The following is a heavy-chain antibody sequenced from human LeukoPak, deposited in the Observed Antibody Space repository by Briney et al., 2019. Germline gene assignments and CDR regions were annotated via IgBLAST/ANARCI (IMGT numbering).Heavy chain of an antibody. CDR2: ISVSGGNT. V-gene: IGHV3-23*01. J-gene: IGHJ4*02. CDR1: GFSFSGYW. CDR3: AKAPTGSRGSLDY. Sequence: PGGSLRLSCAASGFSFSGYWITWVRQAPGKGLEWVSGISVSGGNTYYADSVKGRFTISRDNSKNTLYLQMNSLRAEATAVYYCAKAPTGSRGSLDYWGQGTRVTVSS. D-gene: IGHD3-16*01.